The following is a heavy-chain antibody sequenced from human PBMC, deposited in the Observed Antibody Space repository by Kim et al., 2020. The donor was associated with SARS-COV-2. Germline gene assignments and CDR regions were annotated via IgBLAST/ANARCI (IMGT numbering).Heavy chain of an antibody. CDR1: GGSISSGGYY. D-gene: IGHD4-17*01. J-gene: IGHJ4*02. Sequence: SETLSLTCTVSGGSISSGGYYWSWIRQHPGKGLEWIGYIYYSGSTYYNPSLKSRVTISVDTSKNQFSLKLSSVTAADTAVYYCARGSTVGLFDYWGQGTLVTVSS. CDR3: ARGSTVGLFDY. CDR2: IYYSGST. V-gene: IGHV4-31*03.